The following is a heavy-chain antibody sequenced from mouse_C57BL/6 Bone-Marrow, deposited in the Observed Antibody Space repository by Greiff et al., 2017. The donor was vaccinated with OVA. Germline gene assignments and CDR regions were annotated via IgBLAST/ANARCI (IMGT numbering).Heavy chain of an antibody. CDR3: ARSDYGSFYYYAMDY. CDR1: GYTFTSYW. J-gene: IGHJ4*01. V-gene: IGHV1-69*01. Sequence: QVQLQQPGAELVMPGASVKLSCKASGYTFTSYWMHWVKQRPGQGLEWIGEIDPSDSYTNYNQKFKGKSTLTVDKSSSTAYMQLSSLTSEDSAVYYCARSDYGSFYYYAMDYWGQGTSVTVSS. CDR2: IDPSDSYT. D-gene: IGHD1-1*01.